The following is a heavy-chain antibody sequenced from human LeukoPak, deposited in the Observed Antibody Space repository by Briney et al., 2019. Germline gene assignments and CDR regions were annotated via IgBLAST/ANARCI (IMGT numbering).Heavy chain of an antibody. D-gene: IGHD3-9*01. CDR2: IIPIFGTA. CDR1: GGTFSSYA. V-gene: IGHV1-69*13. J-gene: IGHJ4*02. CDR3: ARVRVILTTMASFSY. Sequence: SVKVSCKASGGTFSSYAISWVRQAPGQGLEWMGGIIPIFGTANYAQKFQGRVTITADESTSTAYMELSSLRSEDTAVYYCARVRVILTTMASFSYWGLGTLVTVSS.